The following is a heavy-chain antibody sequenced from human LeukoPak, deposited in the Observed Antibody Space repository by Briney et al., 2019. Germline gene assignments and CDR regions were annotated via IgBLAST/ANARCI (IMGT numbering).Heavy chain of an antibody. Sequence: SETLSLTCTVSGGPISRYYWSWIRQPPGKGLEWIGHIYDSGITNYNPSLKSRVTISVDTSKNQFSLKLSSVTAADTALYYCARENSGWYTYWYYYMDVWGKGTTVTISS. CDR3: ARENSGWYTYWYYYMDV. J-gene: IGHJ6*03. V-gene: IGHV4-59*12. D-gene: IGHD6-19*01. CDR2: IYDSGIT. CDR1: GGPISRYY.